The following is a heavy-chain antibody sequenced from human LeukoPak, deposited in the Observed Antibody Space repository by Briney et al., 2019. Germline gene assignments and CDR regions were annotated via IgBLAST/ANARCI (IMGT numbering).Heavy chain of an antibody. CDR3: ARERGTVVTPRGFDP. CDR2: INPNSGGT. J-gene: IGHJ5*02. CDR1: GYTFTDYY. Sequence: ASVKVSCKASGYTFTDYYMHWVRQAPGQGLEWMGWINPNSGGTNYAQKFQGRVTMTRDTSISTAYMELSRLRSDDTAVYYCARERGTVVTPRGFDPWGQGTLVTVSS. D-gene: IGHD4-23*01. V-gene: IGHV1-2*02.